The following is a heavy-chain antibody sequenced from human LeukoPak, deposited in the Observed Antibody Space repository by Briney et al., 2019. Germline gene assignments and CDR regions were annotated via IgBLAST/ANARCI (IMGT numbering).Heavy chain of an antibody. CDR2: IYPGDSDT. Sequence: KYGESLKISCKGSGYSFASYWIGWVRQMPGKGLEWMGIIYPGDSDTRYSPPFQGQVTISADKSISTAYLQWSSLKASDTAMYYCARGPSGKYSSGWYLSWGQGTLVTVSS. D-gene: IGHD6-19*01. CDR3: ARGPSGKYSSGWYLS. CDR1: GYSFASYW. J-gene: IGHJ5*02. V-gene: IGHV5-51*01.